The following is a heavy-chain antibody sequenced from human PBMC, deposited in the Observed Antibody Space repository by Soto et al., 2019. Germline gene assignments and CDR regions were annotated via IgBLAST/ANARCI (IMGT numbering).Heavy chain of an antibody. J-gene: IGHJ4*02. V-gene: IGHV1-69*17. CDR1: GGTFNTYA. D-gene: IGHD3-10*01. CDR2: IIPIFGIK. Sequence: QMQLVQSGAEVKERGSSVKISCKPSGGTFNTYALTWVRQAPGQGLEWIGGIIPIFGIKNVAQRFQGRVTINADKSLTTAYMEMTSLRSDDTAVYYCAKEAGDHWGQGTLVTVSS. CDR3: AKEAGDH.